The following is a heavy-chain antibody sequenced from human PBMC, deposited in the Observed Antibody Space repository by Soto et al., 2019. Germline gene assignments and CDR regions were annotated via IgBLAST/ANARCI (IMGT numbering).Heavy chain of an antibody. CDR2: ISPKSGDT. Sequence: ASVKVSCKASGYTFTDYYRHWVRQAPGLGLEWMGWISPKSGDTKYAQNFQGRVTMTRDTYIRAAYIELSSLTSDDTAVYYCAKLAYYHYAMDVWGQGTTVTVSS. CDR1: GYTFTDYY. CDR3: AKLAYYHYAMDV. D-gene: IGHD3-16*01. V-gene: IGHV1-2*02. J-gene: IGHJ6*02.